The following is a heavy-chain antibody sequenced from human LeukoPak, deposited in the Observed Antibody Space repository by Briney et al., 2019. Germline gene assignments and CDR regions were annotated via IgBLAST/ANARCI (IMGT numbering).Heavy chain of an antibody. CDR3: AIHTNVDISSFMDV. J-gene: IGHJ6*03. CDR2: IYSGGNT. D-gene: IGHD2-8*01. CDR1: GDSFSAYY. V-gene: IGHV4-4*09. Sequence: SETLSLTCTVSGDSFSAYYWSWIRQPPGRGLEWIGYIYSGGNTNYNPSLKSRVTISVGTSKKQHSLKLTSVTAADTAVYYCAIHTNVDISSFMDVWGKGTTVTVSS.